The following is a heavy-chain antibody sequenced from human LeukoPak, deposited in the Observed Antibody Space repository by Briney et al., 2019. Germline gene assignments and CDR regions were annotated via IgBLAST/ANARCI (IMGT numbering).Heavy chain of an antibody. V-gene: IGHV3-23*01. CDR2: ISGSGDRP. D-gene: IGHD3-10*01. CDR1: GFTFITSA. J-gene: IGHJ4*02. Sequence: GETLRLSCAASGFTFITSAMSWVRQAPGKGLEWVSAISGSGDRPYYADSVKGRFTVSRDTSKNTLFLQLNSLRAEDTAVYYCAKLLRGVVVPYYDCWGQGTLVTVSS. CDR3: AKLLRGVVVPYYDC.